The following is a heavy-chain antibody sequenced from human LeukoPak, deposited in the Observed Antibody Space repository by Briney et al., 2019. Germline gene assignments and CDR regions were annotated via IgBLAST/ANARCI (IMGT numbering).Heavy chain of an antibody. CDR2: IYTSGST. J-gene: IGHJ4*02. V-gene: IGHV4-4*07. CDR1: GGSISSYY. CDR3: AGSNGIVGATTYFDY. Sequence: SETLSLTCTVSGGSISSYYWSWIRQPAGKGLEWIGRIYTSGSTNYNPSLKSRVTMSVDTSKNQFSLKLSSVTAADTAVYYCAGSNGIVGATTYFDYWGQGTLVTVSS. D-gene: IGHD1-26*01.